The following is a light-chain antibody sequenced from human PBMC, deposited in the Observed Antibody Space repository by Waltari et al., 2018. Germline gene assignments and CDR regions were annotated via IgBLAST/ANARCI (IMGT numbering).Light chain of an antibody. CDR2: EVG. CDR1: RSHVGGSNS. J-gene: IGLJ3*02. Sequence: QSALTQPPSASGSPGQSVTISCTGTRSHVGGSNSFSWYQQHPGKAPKLIIYEVGNRPSGVPDRFSGSKSGNTASLTVSGLQAEDEADYYCSAYTGSDTLVFGGGTKLTVL. V-gene: IGLV2-8*01. CDR3: SAYTGSDTLV.